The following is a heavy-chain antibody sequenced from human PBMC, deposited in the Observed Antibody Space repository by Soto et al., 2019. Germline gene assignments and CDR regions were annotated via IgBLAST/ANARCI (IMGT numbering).Heavy chain of an antibody. Sequence: QVQLVQSGAEVKKPGSSVKVSCKASGGTFSSYGISWVRQAPGQGLEWMGGIITIFGTANYAQKFQGRVTITADESTSPAYMELSSLRSEDTAVYYCATPRGHDYGDFGAFDIWGQGTMVTVSS. CDR2: IITIFGTA. J-gene: IGHJ3*02. D-gene: IGHD4-17*01. CDR1: GGTFSSYG. CDR3: ATPRGHDYGDFGAFDI. V-gene: IGHV1-69*01.